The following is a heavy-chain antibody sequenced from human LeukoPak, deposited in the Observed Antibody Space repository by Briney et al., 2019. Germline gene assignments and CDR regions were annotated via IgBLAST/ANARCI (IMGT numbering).Heavy chain of an antibody. Sequence: PSETLSLTCTVSGGSLSSHYWSWIRQPPGKGLEWIGYIYYSGSTNYNPSLKSRVTISVDTSKNQFSLKLSSVTAADTAVYYCARGGGSGSYYNAYEKYFDYWGQGTLVTVSS. J-gene: IGHJ4*02. V-gene: IGHV4-59*11. D-gene: IGHD3-10*01. CDR3: ARGGGSGSYYNAYEKYFDY. CDR2: IYYSGST. CDR1: GGSLSSHY.